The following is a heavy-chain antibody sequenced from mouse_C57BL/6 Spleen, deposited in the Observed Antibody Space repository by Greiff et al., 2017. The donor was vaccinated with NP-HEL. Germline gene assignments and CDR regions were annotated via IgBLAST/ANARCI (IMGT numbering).Heavy chain of an antibody. D-gene: IGHD1-1*01. CDR3: ARANYGSSPWFAY. CDR2: ISYDGSN. J-gene: IGHJ3*01. CDR1: GYSITSGYY. Sequence: ESGPGLVKPSQSLSLTCSVTGYSITSGYYWNWIRQFPGNKLEWMGYISYDGSNNYNPSLKNRISITRDTSKNQFFLKLNSVTTEDTATYYCARANYGSSPWFAYWGQGTLVTVSA. V-gene: IGHV3-6*01.